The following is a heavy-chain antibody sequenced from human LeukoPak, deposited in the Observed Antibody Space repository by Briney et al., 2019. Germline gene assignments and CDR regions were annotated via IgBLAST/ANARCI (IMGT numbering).Heavy chain of an antibody. Sequence: PGRSLRLSCAASGFTFSSYGMHWVRQAPGKGLEWVAVIWYDGSNKYYADSVKGRFTISRDNSKNTLYLQMNCLRAEDTAVYYCARDPVSSGWYDAFDIWGQGTMVTVSS. CDR1: GFTFSSYG. CDR2: IWYDGSNK. J-gene: IGHJ3*02. CDR3: ARDPVSSGWYDAFDI. D-gene: IGHD6-19*01. V-gene: IGHV3-33*01.